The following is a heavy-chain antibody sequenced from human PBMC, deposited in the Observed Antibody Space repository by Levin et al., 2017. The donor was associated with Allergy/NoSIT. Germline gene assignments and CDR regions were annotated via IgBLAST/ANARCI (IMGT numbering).Heavy chain of an antibody. V-gene: IGHV3-13*04. J-gene: IGHJ3*02. CDR3: ARGYYDILTGYYTNAFDI. CDR2: IGTAGDT. CDR1: GFTFSSYD. Sequence: GESLKISCAASGFTFSSYDMHWVRQATGKGLEWVSAIGTAGDTYYPGSVKGRFTISRENAKNSLYLQMNSLRAGDTAVYYCARGYYDILTGYYTNAFDIWGQGTMVTVSS. D-gene: IGHD3-9*01.